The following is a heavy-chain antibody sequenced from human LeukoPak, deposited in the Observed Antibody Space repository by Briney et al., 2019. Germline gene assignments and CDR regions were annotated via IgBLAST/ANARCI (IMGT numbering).Heavy chain of an antibody. D-gene: IGHD3-16*01. Sequence: PSQTLSLTCTVSGGAIGSGAYYWSWIRQHPGKGLEWIGYIHYSGSTYYNTSLKTRVTTSVDTSKNQFSLKLSSVTAADTAVYYCASAYLIRDAFDIWGQGTMVTVSS. CDR2: IHYSGST. CDR3: ASAYLIRDAFDI. CDR1: GGAIGSGAYY. J-gene: IGHJ3*02. V-gene: IGHV4-31*03.